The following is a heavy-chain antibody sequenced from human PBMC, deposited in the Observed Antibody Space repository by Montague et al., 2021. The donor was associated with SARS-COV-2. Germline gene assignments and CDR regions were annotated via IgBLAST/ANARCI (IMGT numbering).Heavy chain of an antibody. CDR1: GGSITTNF. J-gene: IGHJ3*02. D-gene: IGHD3-10*01. CDR3: ARDTFYYGSETNYVDAFDM. V-gene: IGHV4-59*01. Sequence: SETLSLTCTVSGGSITTNFWSWVRQPPGKGLEWVGYAYYTGRSNSSPSLQSRVFILVDTSKNQVSLKLHSVTAADTAIYYRARDTFYYGSETNYVDAFDMWGRGTMVTVSS. CDR2: AYYTGRS.